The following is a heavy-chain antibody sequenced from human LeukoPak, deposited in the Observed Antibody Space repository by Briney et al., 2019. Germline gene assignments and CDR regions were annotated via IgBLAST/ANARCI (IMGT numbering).Heavy chain of an antibody. V-gene: IGHV3-21*01. CDR3: ARGGYDSSGHYYKFPFDY. CDR1: GFTFSSYS. J-gene: IGHJ4*02. D-gene: IGHD3-22*01. CDR2: ISNSSSYL. Sequence: PGGSLRLSCAASGFTFSSYSMNWVRQAPGKGLEWVSCISNSSSYLYYSDSVKGRFTISRDSAKNSLYLQMNSLRAEDTAVYYCARGGYDSSGHYYKFPFDYWGQGTLVTVSS.